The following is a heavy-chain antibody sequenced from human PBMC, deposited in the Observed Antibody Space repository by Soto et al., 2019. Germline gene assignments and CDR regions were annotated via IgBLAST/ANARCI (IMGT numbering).Heavy chain of an antibody. Sequence: GGSLRLSCAASRFTFTSYSMNWVRQAPGKGLEWVSSISSTTNYIYYGDSMKGLFTISRDNAKNSLYLEMNSLRAEDTAVYYCARESEDLTSNFDYWGQGTLVTVSS. CDR3: ARESEDLTSNFDY. V-gene: IGHV3-21*06. CDR2: ISSTTNYI. CDR1: RFTFTSYS. J-gene: IGHJ4*02.